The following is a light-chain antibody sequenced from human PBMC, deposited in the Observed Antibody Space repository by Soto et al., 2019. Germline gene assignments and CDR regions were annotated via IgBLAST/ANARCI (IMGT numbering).Light chain of an antibody. CDR1: SSDVGGYNY. CDR2: EVS. J-gene: IGLJ2*01. V-gene: IGLV2-14*01. Sequence: QSALTQPASVSGSPGQSITISCTGTSSDVGGYNYVSWYQQHPGKAPQLMIYEVSNRPSGVSNRFSGSKSCNTASLTISGLQAEDEADYYCSSYTSSSTLVVFGGGTKLTVL. CDR3: SSYTSSSTLVV.